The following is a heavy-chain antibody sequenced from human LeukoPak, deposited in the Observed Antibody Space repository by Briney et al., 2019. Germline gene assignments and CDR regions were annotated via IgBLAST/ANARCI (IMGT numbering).Heavy chain of an antibody. CDR3: ARDSYCGGDCYSTSYFDY. V-gene: IGHV1-69*13. CDR1: GGTFSSYA. CDR2: LIPIFGTA. Sequence: YSVTVSGKASGGTFSSYAISWVRQAPGQGLEWMGGLIPIFGTANYEQEFQGSVTITADESTSTAYMELSSLRPEDTAVYYCARDSYCGGDCYSTSYFDYWGQGTPGTVSS. D-gene: IGHD2-21*02. J-gene: IGHJ4*02.